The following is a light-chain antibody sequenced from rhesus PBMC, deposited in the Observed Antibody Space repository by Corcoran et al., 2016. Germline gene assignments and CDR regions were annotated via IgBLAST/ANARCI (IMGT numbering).Light chain of an antibody. CDR3: QQSSNLST. Sequence: ETVVTQSPATLSLSPGERATLSCRASQSVGSYLAWYQQKPGQAPRLLIYGASSRATGIPDRFSGSGSGTDFTLPISSLEPEDVGVYYCQQSSNLSTFGGGTKVELK. CDR1: QSVGSY. V-gene: IGKV3-24*04. J-gene: IGKJ4*01. CDR2: GAS.